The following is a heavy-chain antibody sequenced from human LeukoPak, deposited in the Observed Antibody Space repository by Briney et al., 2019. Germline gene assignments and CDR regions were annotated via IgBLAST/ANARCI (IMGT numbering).Heavy chain of an antibody. Sequence: SETLSLTCAVSGYSISSSNWWGWIRQPPGKGLEWIGCIYYSGSTYYNPSLKSRVTMSVDTSKNQFSLKLSSVTAVDTAVYYCARLYCSSTSCFVDYWGQGTLVTVSS. CDR1: GYSISSSNW. CDR2: IYYSGST. D-gene: IGHD2-2*01. CDR3: ARLYCSSTSCFVDY. V-gene: IGHV4-28*01. J-gene: IGHJ4*02.